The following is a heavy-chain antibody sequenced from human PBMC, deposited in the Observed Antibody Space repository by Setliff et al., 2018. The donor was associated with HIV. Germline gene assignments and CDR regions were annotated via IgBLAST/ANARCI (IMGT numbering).Heavy chain of an antibody. J-gene: IGHJ5*02. CDR1: GYTFTSYG. D-gene: IGHD7-27*01. V-gene: IGHV1-18*01. Sequence: ASVKVSCKASGYTFTSYGISWVRQAPGQGLEWMGWISAYNGNTNYAQKLQGRVTMTRDTSTSTVYMELSSLRSEDTAVYYCASGTGDSDWFDPWGQGTLVTVSS. CDR2: ISAYNGNT. CDR3: ASGTGDSDWFDP.